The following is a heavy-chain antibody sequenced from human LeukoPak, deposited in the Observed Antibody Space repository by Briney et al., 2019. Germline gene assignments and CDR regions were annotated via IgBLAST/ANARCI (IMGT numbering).Heavy chain of an antibody. Sequence: ASVKVPCKASGGTFSSYAISWVRQAPGQGLEWMGGIIPIFGTANYAQKFQGGVTITADESTSTAYMELSSLRSEDTAVYYCATQSVEMAANEGWFDPWGQGTLVTVSS. CDR1: GGTFSSYA. J-gene: IGHJ5*02. D-gene: IGHD5-24*01. CDR3: ATQSVEMAANEGWFDP. CDR2: IIPIFGTA. V-gene: IGHV1-69*13.